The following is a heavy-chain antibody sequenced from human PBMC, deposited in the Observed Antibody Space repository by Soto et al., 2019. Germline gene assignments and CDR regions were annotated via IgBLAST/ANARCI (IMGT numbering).Heavy chain of an antibody. CDR3: ARKAWVRFDY. Sequence: WWTWVRQPPGKGLEWIGEVFHTGNTNYNPSLKSRVTMSVDKSTNEFSLKVTSVTAADTAIYYCARKAWVRFDYWGQGALVTVSS. CDR2: VFHTGNT. J-gene: IGHJ4*02. CDR1: W. D-gene: IGHD7-27*01. V-gene: IGHV4-4*02.